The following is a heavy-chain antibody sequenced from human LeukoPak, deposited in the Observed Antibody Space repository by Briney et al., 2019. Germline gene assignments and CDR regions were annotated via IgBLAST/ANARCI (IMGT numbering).Heavy chain of an antibody. CDR2: IKEDGSQK. CDR3: ARDHQNGYYFY. CDR1: GFTFSSYS. V-gene: IGHV3-7*01. D-gene: IGHD3-22*01. J-gene: IGHJ4*02. Sequence: GGSLRLSCAASGFTFSSYSMNWVRQAPGKGLEWVANIKEDGSQKYYVDSVKGRFTISRDNAKNSLYLQMSSLRAEDTAVYFCARDHQNGYYFYWGQGTVVTVSS.